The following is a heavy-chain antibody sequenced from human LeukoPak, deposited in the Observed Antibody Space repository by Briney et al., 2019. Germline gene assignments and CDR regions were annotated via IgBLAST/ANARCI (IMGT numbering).Heavy chain of an antibody. CDR1: GYTFTGYY. Sequence: ASVKVSCKASGYTFTGYYMHWVRQAPGQGLEWMGWINPNSGGTNYAQKFQGGVTMTRDTSISTAYMELSRLRSDDTAVYYCARSVPAAYKVDYWGQGTLVTVSS. V-gene: IGHV1-2*02. J-gene: IGHJ4*02. CDR3: ARSVPAAYKVDY. CDR2: INPNSGGT. D-gene: IGHD2-2*01.